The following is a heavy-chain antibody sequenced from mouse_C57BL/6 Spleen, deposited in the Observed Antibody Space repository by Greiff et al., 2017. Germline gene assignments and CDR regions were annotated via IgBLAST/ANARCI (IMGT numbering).Heavy chain of an antibody. CDR2: IHPNSGST. J-gene: IGHJ4*01. CDR3: ARDMVMDYYAMDY. Sequence: VQLQQPGAELVKPGASVKLSCKASGYTFTSYWMHWVKQRPGQGLEWIGMIHPNSGSTNYNEKFKSKATLTVDKSSSTAYMQLSSLTSEDSAVYYCARDMVMDYYAMDYWGQGTSVTVSS. CDR1: GYTFTSYW. D-gene: IGHD2-2*01. V-gene: IGHV1-64*01.